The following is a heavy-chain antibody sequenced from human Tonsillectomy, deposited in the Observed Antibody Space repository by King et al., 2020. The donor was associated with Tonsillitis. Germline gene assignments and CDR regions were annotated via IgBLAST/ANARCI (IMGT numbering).Heavy chain of an antibody. J-gene: IGHJ4*01. CDR3: AKSNWGTPFDY. CDR1: GFTFDDYS. CDR2: ITWNSAAL. Sequence: VQLVESGGGLVQPGRSLRLSCTASGFTFDDYSMHWVRQAPGKGLEYVSGITWNSAALVYADSVKGRFTISRDNAKDSLYLQMNSLRTEDTALYYCAKSNWGTPFDYWGHGTLVTVSS. V-gene: IGHV3-9*01. D-gene: IGHD7-27*01.